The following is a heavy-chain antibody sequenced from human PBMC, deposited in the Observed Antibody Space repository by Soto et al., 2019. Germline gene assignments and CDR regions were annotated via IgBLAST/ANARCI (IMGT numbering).Heavy chain of an antibody. CDR3: ARGRLVTYYDILTGYPYYFDY. J-gene: IGHJ4*02. V-gene: IGHV1-18*01. Sequence: GASVKVSCKASGYTFTSYGISWVRQAPGQGLEWMGWISAYNGNTNYAQKLQGRVTMTTDTSTSTAYMELRSLRSDDTAVYYCARGRLVTYYDILTGYPYYFDYWGQGTLVTVSS. CDR2: ISAYNGNT. CDR1: GYTFTSYG. D-gene: IGHD3-9*01.